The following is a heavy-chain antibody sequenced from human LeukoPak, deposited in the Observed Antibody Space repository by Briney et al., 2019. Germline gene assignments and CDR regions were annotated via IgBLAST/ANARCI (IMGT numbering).Heavy chain of an antibody. D-gene: IGHD3-22*01. CDR1: GFTVSSNY. CDR3: ARDGYYYDSSGYYYPTFDY. J-gene: IGHJ4*02. CDR2: IYSGGST. V-gene: IGHV3-66*01. Sequence: GGSLRLSCAASGFTVSSNYMSWVRQAPGKGLEWVSVIYSGGSTYYADSVKGRFTISRDNSKNTLYPQMNSLRAEDTAVYYCARDGYYYDSSGYYYPTFDYWGQGTLVTVSS.